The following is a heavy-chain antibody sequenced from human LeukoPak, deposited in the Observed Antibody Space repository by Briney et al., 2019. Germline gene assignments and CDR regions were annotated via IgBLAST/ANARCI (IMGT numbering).Heavy chain of an antibody. J-gene: IGHJ4*02. CDR1: GFTFSSYA. CDR2: ISYDGSNK. V-gene: IGHV3-30-3*01. D-gene: IGHD5-18*01. CDR3: ARDGYTAMGNYFDY. Sequence: GGSLRLSCAASGFTFSSYAVHWVRQAPGKGLEWVAVISYDGSNKYYADSVKGRFTISRDNSKNTLYLQMNSLRAEDTAVYYCARDGYTAMGNYFDYWGQGTLVTVSS.